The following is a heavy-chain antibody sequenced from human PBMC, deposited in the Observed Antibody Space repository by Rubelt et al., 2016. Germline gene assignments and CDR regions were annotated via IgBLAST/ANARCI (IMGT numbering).Heavy chain of an antibody. Sequence: EVQLVESGGGLVQPGGSLRLSCAASGFTFMNYAMTWVRQAPGKGLEWVSSISGSGGRPDYADSVKGRFTISRDNAKNTLYLQMNSLRPEDTAVYYCARGSGYYTFDFWGQGTLVTVSS. CDR2: ISGSGGRP. J-gene: IGHJ4*02. V-gene: IGHV3-23*04. CDR3: ARGSGYYTFDF. CDR1: GFTFMNYA. D-gene: IGHD3-3*01.